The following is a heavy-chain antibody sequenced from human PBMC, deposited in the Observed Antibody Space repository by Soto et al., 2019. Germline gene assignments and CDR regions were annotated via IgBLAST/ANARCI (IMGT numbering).Heavy chain of an antibody. Sequence: ASETLSLTCTVSGGSVNSGGYHWSWIRQHPGKGLEWIGEIYYSGSTYYNPSLKSRVTISIDTSTNHFSLQLSALTSMDPAVYYCARAPSPNWYNYEMEVLDQGATVAAS. V-gene: IGHV4-31*03. D-gene: IGHD1-1*01. CDR3: ARAPSPNWYNYEMEV. CDR1: GGSVNSGGYH. CDR2: IYYSGST. J-gene: IGHJ6*02.